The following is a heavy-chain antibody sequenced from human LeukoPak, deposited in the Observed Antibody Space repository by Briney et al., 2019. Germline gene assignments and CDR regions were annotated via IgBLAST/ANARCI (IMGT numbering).Heavy chain of an antibody. CDR2: ISPYNGNT. CDR3: ARAAPPRVYYYDSSGYSDY. V-gene: IGHV1-18*04. D-gene: IGHD3-22*01. J-gene: IGHJ4*02. CDR1: GYTFTSYY. Sequence: ASVKVSCKASGYTFTSYYMHWVRQAPGQGLEWMGWISPYNGNTNYAQRLQARVTMTTDTSTRTAYMELRSLTSDDTAVYYCARAAPPRVYYYDSSGYSDYWGQGTLVTVSS.